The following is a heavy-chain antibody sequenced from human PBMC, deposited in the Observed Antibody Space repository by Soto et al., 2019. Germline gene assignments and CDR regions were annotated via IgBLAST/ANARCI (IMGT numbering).Heavy chain of an antibody. CDR3: AREYSLAVVAPGY. J-gene: IGHJ4*02. CDR1: GFIFRDWF. Sequence: PGGSLRLSCAASGFIFRDWFMSWIRQAPGKGLEWISYISKDSGRATRYADSVKGRFTISRDNAKNSLFLQMNSLRREDTSVYYCAREYSLAVVAPGYWGQGILVTVSS. D-gene: IGHD3-22*01. CDR2: ISKDSGRAT. V-gene: IGHV3-11*04.